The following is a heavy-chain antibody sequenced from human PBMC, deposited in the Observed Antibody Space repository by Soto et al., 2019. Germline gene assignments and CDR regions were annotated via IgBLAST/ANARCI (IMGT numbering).Heavy chain of an antibody. V-gene: IGHV3-11*06. CDR2: ISSLNSYT. CDR3: ARDTAARSYNFGMDV. J-gene: IGHJ6*02. CDR1: GFTFSDYY. D-gene: IGHD6-6*01. Sequence: QVQLVESGGGLVKPGGSLRLSCAASGFTFSDYYMSWIRQAPGKGLEWVSYISSLNSYTDYADSVKGRFTISRDNAKNSLYLQMNSLRAEYTAVYYCARDTAARSYNFGMDVWGQGTTVTVSS.